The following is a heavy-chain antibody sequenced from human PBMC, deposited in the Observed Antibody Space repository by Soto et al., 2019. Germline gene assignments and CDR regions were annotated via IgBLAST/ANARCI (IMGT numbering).Heavy chain of an antibody. CDR3: ARVWLPEGHTQHYYYYYGMDV. Sequence: PGGSLRLSCAASGFTFSSYWMSWVRQAPGKGLEWVANIKQDGSEKYYVDSVKGRFTISRDNAKNSLYLQMNSLRAEDTAVYYCARVWLPEGHTQHYYYYYGMDVWGQGTTVTVSS. CDR2: IKQDGSEK. D-gene: IGHD5-12*01. CDR1: GFTFSSYW. V-gene: IGHV3-7*03. J-gene: IGHJ6*02.